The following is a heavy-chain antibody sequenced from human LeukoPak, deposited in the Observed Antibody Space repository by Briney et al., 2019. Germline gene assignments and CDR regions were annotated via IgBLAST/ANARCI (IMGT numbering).Heavy chain of an antibody. CDR1: GGTFSSYA. CDR2: IIPIFGTA. CDR3: ARERPPGDSSNWFLEGYFDI. Sequence: SVKVSCKASGGTFSSYAITWVRQAPGQGLGWMGRIIPIFGTANYAQKFQGRVTITTDESTSTAYMELSTLRSDDTAVYYCARERPPGDSSNWFLEGYFDIWGQGTLVTVSS. V-gene: IGHV1-69*05. D-gene: IGHD6-13*01. J-gene: IGHJ4*02.